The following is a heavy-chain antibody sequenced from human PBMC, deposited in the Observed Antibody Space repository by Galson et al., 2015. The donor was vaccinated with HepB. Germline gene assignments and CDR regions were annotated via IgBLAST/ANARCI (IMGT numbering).Heavy chain of an antibody. CDR3: ARTEVGYCSSTSCPPNFDY. V-gene: IGHV1-3*01. Sequence: SVKVSCKASGYTFTSYAMHWVRQAPGQRLEWMGWINAGNGNTKYSQKFQGRVTITRDTSASTAYMGLSSLRSEDTAVYYCARTEVGYCSSTSCPPNFDYWGQGTLVTVSS. CDR2: INAGNGNT. J-gene: IGHJ4*02. D-gene: IGHD2-2*01. CDR1: GYTFTSYA.